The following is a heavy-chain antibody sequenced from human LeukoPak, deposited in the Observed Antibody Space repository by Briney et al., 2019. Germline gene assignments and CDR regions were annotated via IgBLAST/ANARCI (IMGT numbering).Heavy chain of an antibody. V-gene: IGHV4-59*01. D-gene: IGHD3-22*01. Sequence: SETLSLTCTVSGGAISSYYWSWIRQPPGKGLEWIGYIYHSGGTKYNPSLMSRVAISVDRAQSQFSLSLSSATAADTAVYYCARDGLYDSSGYYMDSWGQGTLVIVSS. J-gene: IGHJ4*02. CDR3: ARDGLYDSSGYYMDS. CDR2: IYHSGGT. CDR1: GGAISSYY.